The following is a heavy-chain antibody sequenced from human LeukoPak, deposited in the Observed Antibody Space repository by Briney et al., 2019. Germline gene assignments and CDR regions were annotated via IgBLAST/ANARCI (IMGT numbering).Heavy chain of an antibody. V-gene: IGHV4-39*07. D-gene: IGHD5-12*01. CDR1: GGAISARNY. J-gene: IGHJ5*02. CDR3: ARGAWWLQSVDL. Sequence: SETLSLTCTVSGGAISARNYWGWIRQPPGKGLEWIGTIDYSVRSSYNPSLKSRVSISVDMSKNQFSLKLSFVTVADTAVYYCARGAWWLQSVDLWGQGTLVTVSS. CDR2: IDYSVRS.